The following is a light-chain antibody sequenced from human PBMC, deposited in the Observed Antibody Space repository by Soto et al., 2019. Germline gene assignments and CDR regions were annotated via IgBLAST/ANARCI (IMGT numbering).Light chain of an antibody. J-gene: IGKJ1*01. CDR1: PSVANS. CDR3: QQRNIWPPVT. Sequence: EIVLTQSPATLSLSPGERATLSCRASPSVANSVAWYQQKPGQAPRLLIYGAFNRATGIPARFSGSGSGTDFTLTISSLEPEDSAVYYCQQRNIWPPVTFGHGTKVDIK. V-gene: IGKV3-11*01. CDR2: GAF.